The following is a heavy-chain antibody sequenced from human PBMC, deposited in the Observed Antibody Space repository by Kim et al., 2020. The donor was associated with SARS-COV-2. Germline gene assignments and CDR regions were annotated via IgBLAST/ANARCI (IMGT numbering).Heavy chain of an antibody. CDR3: TKELPHTSTWFGDY. CDR2: ISYDGSNQ. D-gene: IGHD6-13*01. CDR1: AFTFSTYG. V-gene: IGHV3-30*18. J-gene: IGHJ4*02. Sequence: GGSLRLSCAASAFTFSTYGMHWVRQAPGKGLEWVAVISYDGSNQYYADSVKGRFTISRDNSKNTLYLQMNSLRPEDTGVYYCTKELPHTSTWFGDYWGQGTLVTVSS.